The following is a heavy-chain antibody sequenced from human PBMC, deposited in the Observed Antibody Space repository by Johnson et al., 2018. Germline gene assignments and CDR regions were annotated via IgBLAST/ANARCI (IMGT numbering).Heavy chain of an antibody. Sequence: QVQLQESGPGLVKPSETLSLTCTVSGDSISSYYWSWIRQPPGKGLEWIGYISYTGSTNYNPSLNSRVTISLDTAKNQFSLKLRSVTSADTAIYYCARDRGVGRISGTHYYYYYYMDVWGKGTTVTVSS. D-gene: IGHD1/OR15-1a*01. J-gene: IGHJ6*03. CDR2: ISYTGST. CDR3: ARDRGVGRISGTHYYYYYYMDV. V-gene: IGHV4-59*01. CDR1: GDSISSYY.